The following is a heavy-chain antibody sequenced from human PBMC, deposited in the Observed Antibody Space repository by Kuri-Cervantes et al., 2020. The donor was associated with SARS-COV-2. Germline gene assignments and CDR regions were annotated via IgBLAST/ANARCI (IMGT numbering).Heavy chain of an antibody. D-gene: IGHD4-17*01. J-gene: IGHJ3*02. CDR3: SHRRPTVTTNDAFDI. Sequence: SGPTLVKLTQTLTLTCTFPGFSLSTSGMCVSWIRQPPGKALEWLARIDWDDDKYYSTSLKTRLTISKDTSKNQVVLTMTNMDPVDTAIYYCSHRRPTVTTNDAFDIWGQGTMVTVSS. CDR2: IDWDDDK. CDR1: GFSLSTSGMC. V-gene: IGHV2-70*12.